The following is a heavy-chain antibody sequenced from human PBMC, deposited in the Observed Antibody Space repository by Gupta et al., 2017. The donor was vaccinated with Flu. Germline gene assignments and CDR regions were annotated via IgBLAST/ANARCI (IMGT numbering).Heavy chain of an antibody. D-gene: IGHD7-27*01. CDR3: ARDGDGHLDY. V-gene: IGHV3-48*01. CDR2: IIGTTTT. Sequence: EVQLVEFGGGSAQPGGSLRLSCAASGFTFSTYNMNWVRQAPGKGLEWISYIIGTTTTSYADSVKGRFTISRDNAKNLLYLQMDSLRADDTAMYYCARDGDGHLDYWGQGTLVTVSS. J-gene: IGHJ4*02. CDR1: GFTFSTYN.